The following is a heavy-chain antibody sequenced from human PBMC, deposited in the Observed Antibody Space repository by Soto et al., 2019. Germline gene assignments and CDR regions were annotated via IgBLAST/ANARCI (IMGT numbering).Heavy chain of an antibody. D-gene: IGHD2-15*01. CDR3: AKRNVVGPPPFEY. CDR2: ISGSGGGI. CDR1: GFTFSSYA. V-gene: IGHV3-23*01. Sequence: EVQLLESGGGLVQPGGSLRLSCAASGFTFSSYAMSWVRQPPGKGLERVSTISGSGGGIYYPDSVKGRFTISRDNSKNTLDLQMKCLRADDTAVYYCAKRNVVGPPPFEYWGQGSLVTVSS. J-gene: IGHJ4*02.